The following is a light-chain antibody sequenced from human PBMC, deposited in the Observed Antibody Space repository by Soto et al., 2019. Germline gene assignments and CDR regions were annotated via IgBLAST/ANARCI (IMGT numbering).Light chain of an antibody. CDR3: CSFAGTYTVV. Sequence: HSVLTQPRSVSGSPGQSVTLSCSGSGSDVGGYDFVSWYQQHPGKAPKLIIYDVSKRPSGVPDRYSGSKSGNTASLTISGLQAEDEADYYCCSFAGTYTVVFGGGTKLTVL. V-gene: IGLV2-11*01. CDR2: DVS. CDR1: GSDVGGYDF. J-gene: IGLJ2*01.